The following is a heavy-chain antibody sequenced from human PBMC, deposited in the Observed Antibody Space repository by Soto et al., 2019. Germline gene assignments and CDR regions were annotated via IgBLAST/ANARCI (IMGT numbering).Heavy chain of an antibody. V-gene: IGHV3-33*01. Sequence: QVQLVESGGGVVQPGRSLRLSCAASGFTFSSYGMHWVRQAPGKGLEWVAVIWYDGSNKYYADSVKGRFTISRDNSKNTLYLQMNSLRAEDTAVYYCARGGAQYYFDYGGQGTLVTVSS. J-gene: IGHJ4*02. D-gene: IGHD2-21*01. CDR2: IWYDGSNK. CDR1: GFTFSSYG. CDR3: ARGGAQYYFDY.